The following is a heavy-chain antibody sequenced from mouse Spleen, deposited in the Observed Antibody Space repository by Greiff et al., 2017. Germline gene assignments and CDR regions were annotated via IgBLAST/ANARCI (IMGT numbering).Heavy chain of an antibody. D-gene: IGHD1-1*01. CDR3: ARQDYYGSSYFDY. CDR1: GFTFSSYA. J-gene: IGHJ2*01. Sequence: VPGVESGGGLVKPGGSLKLSCAASGFTFSSYAMSWVRQTPEKRLEWVATISSGGSYTYYPDSVKGRFTISRDNAKNTLYLQMSSLRSEDTAMYYCARQDYYGSSYFDYWGQGTTLTVSS. V-gene: IGHV5-9-3*01. CDR2: ISSGGSYT.